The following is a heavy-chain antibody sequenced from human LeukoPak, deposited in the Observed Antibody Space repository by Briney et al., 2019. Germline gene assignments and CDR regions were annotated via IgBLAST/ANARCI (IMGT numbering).Heavy chain of an antibody. CDR2: IFHSGST. D-gene: IGHD7-27*01. Sequence: SETLSLTCSVSRGSVSSGRYYWSWNRHPPGKGLEWIRYIFHSGSTNYNPSLKSRVTISLDTSKNQFSLKLSSVTAADTAVYYCARSGELGIVSWYFDLWGRSTLVTVSS. V-gene: IGHV4-61*01. CDR1: RGSVSSGRYY. J-gene: IGHJ2*01. CDR3: ARSGELGIVSWYFDL.